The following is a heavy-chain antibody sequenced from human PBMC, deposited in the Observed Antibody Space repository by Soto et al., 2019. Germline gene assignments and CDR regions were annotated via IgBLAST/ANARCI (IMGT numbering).Heavy chain of an antibody. Sequence: GESLKISCKGSGYSFTSYWISWVRQMPGKGLEWMGRIDPSDSYTNYSPSFQGHVTISADKSISTAYLQWSSLKASDTAMYYCATRLPEVVPAATSYYYYGMDVWGQGTTVTASS. D-gene: IGHD2-2*01. V-gene: IGHV5-10-1*01. CDR2: IDPSDSYT. J-gene: IGHJ6*02. CDR1: GYSFTSYW. CDR3: ATRLPEVVPAATSYYYYGMDV.